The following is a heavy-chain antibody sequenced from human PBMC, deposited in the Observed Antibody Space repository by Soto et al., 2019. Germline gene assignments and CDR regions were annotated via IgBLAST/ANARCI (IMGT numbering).Heavy chain of an antibody. J-gene: IGHJ1*01. CDR3: ASPREGQWLLFAH. D-gene: IGHD2-21*01. V-gene: IGHV3-30*19. CDR2: ISKDGLDR. CDR1: GFTFSDFG. Sequence: QSGGTLRLSCVVSGFTFSDFGVHWVRQSPGEGLAWVASISKDGLDRYYSESVKGRFTISRDDSKNTVFLQMNSLKVEDTAAYFCASPREGQWLLFAHWGQRSLVTDSS.